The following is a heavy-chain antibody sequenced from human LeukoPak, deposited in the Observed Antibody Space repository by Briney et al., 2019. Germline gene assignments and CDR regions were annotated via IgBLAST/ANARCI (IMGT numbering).Heavy chain of an antibody. J-gene: IGHJ3*02. CDR1: GGSITVYY. CDR2: ISYSGST. Sequence: SETLSLTCSVSGGSITVYYWNWIRQSPGKGLEWIGSISYSGSTNYNPSLKSRVTISIDTSKNRFSLKVSSVIAADTAMYYCARHSPRPYCGGDCLTSGAFDIWGQGTMVTVSS. CDR3: ARHSPRPYCGGDCLTSGAFDI. D-gene: IGHD2-21*02. V-gene: IGHV4-59*08.